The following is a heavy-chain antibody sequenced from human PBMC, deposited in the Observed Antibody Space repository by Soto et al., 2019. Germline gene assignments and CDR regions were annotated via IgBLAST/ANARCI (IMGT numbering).Heavy chain of an antibody. V-gene: IGHV4-31*03. Sequence: QVQLQESGPGLVKPSQTLSLTCTVSGGSISNAAYYWNWLRQHPGTGLEWIGYIRYTGSPYYNPSLKSRLTISLDPSKNQFSLHLSSVTAADTAVYYCAGGSDGYNSGCWGQGTLVSVPS. CDR2: IRYTGSP. D-gene: IGHD6-19*01. CDR1: GGSISNAAYY. J-gene: IGHJ4*02. CDR3: AGGSDGYNSGC.